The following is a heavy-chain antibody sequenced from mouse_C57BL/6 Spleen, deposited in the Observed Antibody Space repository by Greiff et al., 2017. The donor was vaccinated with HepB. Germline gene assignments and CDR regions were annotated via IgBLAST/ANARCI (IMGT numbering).Heavy chain of an antibody. J-gene: IGHJ2*01. Sequence: VQLQQPGAELVRPGSSVKLSCKASGYTFTSYWMDWVKQRPGQGLEWIGNIYPSDSETHYNQKFKDKATLTVDKSSSTAYMQRSSLTSEDSAVYYCARGKPMTYYIDYWGQGTTLTVSS. V-gene: IGHV1-61*01. CDR3: ARGKPMTYYIDY. D-gene: IGHD6-5*01. CDR1: GYTFTSYW. CDR2: IYPSDSET.